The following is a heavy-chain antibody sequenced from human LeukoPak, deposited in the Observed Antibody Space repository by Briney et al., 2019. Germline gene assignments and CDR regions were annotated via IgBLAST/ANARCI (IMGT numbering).Heavy chain of an antibody. J-gene: IGHJ4*02. D-gene: IGHD6-13*01. CDR2: IYTSGST. CDR1: GGSISSGSCY. V-gene: IGHV4-61*02. CDR3: ARQGSSSWYDTTFDY. Sequence: SQTLSLTCTVSGGSISSGSCYWSWIRQPAGKGLEWIGRIYTSGSTNYNPSLKSRVTISVDTSKNQFSLKLSSVTAADTAVYYCARQGSSSWYDTTFDYWGQGTLVTVSS.